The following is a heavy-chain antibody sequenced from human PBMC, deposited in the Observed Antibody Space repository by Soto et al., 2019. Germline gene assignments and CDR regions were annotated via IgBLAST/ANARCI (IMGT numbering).Heavy chain of an antibody. CDR1: GFTFSSYA. CDR3: ARGIAARDDAFDI. J-gene: IGHJ3*02. CDR2: ISYDGSNK. D-gene: IGHD6-6*01. Sequence: GGSLRLSCAASGFTFSSYAMHWVRQAPGKGLEWVAVISYDGSNKYYADSVKGRFTISRDNSKNTLYLQMNSLRAEDTAVYYCARGIAARDDAFDIWGQGTMVT. V-gene: IGHV3-30-3*01.